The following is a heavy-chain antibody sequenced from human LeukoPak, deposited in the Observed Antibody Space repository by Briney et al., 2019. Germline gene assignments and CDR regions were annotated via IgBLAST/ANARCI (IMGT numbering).Heavy chain of an antibody. J-gene: IGHJ3*02. Sequence: GGSLRLSCAASGVTFSNYDMNWVRQAPGKGLEWVSSIDTDSTYIHYADSVKGRFTISRDNAKNSLYLEMSSLRAEDTAVYYCARDYHSGSYGRVRAFDIWGQGTMVTVSS. D-gene: IGHD1-26*01. CDR1: GVTFSNYD. V-gene: IGHV3-21*01. CDR3: ARDYHSGSYGRVRAFDI. CDR2: IDTDSTYI.